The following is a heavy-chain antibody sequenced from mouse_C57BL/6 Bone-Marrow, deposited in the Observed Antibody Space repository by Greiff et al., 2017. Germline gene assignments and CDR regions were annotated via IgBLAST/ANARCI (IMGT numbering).Heavy chain of an antibody. CDR3: ARGGYGNPFAY. V-gene: IGHV1-69*01. CDR1: GYTFTSYW. CDR2: LDPSDSYT. D-gene: IGHD2-1*01. Sequence: VQLQQPGAELVMPGASVKLSCKASGYTFTSYWMHWVKQRPGQGLEWIGELDPSDSYTNYNQKFKGKSTLTVDKSSSTAYMQLSSLTSEDSAVYYWARGGYGNPFAYWGQGTLVTVSA. J-gene: IGHJ3*01.